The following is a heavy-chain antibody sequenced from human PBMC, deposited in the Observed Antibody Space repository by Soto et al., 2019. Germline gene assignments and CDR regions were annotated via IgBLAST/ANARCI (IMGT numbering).Heavy chain of an antibody. V-gene: IGHV3-23*01. CDR1: GFTFSSYA. D-gene: IGHD3-10*01. CDR3: AKDLFDPYYYGSGSDPGTYWFDT. Sequence: GGSLRLSCAASGFTFSSYAMSWVRQAPGKGLEWVSAISGSGGSTYYADSVKGRFTISRDNSKNTLYLQMNSLRAEDTAVYYCAKDLFDPYYYGSGSDPGTYWFDTWGQGTLVTVSS. J-gene: IGHJ5*02. CDR2: ISGSGGST.